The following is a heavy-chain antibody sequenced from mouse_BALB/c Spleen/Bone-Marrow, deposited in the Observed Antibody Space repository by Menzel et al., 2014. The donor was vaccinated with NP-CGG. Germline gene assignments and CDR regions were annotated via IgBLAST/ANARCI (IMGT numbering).Heavy chain of an antibody. J-gene: IGHJ1*01. D-gene: IGHD1-1*01. CDR3: ARGYYYGSNYGWYFDV. V-gene: IGHV1-87*01. Sequence: QVQLKDSGAELARPGASVKLSCKASGYTFTSYWMQWVKQRPGQGLEWIGAIYPGDGDTRYTQKFKGKATLTADKSSSTAYMQLSSLASEDSAVYYCARGYYYGSNYGWYFDVWGAGTTVTVSS. CDR1: GYTFTSYW. CDR2: IYPGDGDT.